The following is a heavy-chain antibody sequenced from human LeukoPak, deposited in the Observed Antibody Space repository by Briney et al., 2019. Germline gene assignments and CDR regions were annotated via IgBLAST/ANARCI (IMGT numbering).Heavy chain of an antibody. D-gene: IGHD1-26*01. J-gene: IGHJ1*01. CDR1: GGTFSSYT. CDR3: ARALIVGATIGAFQH. CDR2: IIPILGIA. V-gene: IGHV1-69*02. Sequence: VASVKVSCKASGGTFSSYTISWVRQAPGQGLEWMGRIIPILGIANYAQKFQGRVTITADKSTSTAYMELSSLRSEDTAVYYCARALIVGATIGAFQHWGQGTLVTVSS.